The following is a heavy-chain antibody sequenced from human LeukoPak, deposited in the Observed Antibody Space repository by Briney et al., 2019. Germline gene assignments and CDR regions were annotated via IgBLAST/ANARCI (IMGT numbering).Heavy chain of an antibody. CDR1: GGSISSHY. CDR2: IYYSGST. V-gene: IGHV4-59*11. D-gene: IGHD3-16*01. J-gene: IGHJ6*03. Sequence: SETLSLTCTVSGGSISSHYWGWIRQPPGKGLEWIGYIYYSGSTNYNPSLKSRVTISVDTSKNQFSLKLSSVTAADTAVYYCAKFGYYYYYMDVWRKGTTVTVSS. CDR3: AKFGYYYYYMDV.